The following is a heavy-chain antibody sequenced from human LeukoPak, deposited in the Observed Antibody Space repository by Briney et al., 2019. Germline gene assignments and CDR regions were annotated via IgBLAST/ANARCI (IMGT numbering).Heavy chain of an antibody. J-gene: IGHJ5*02. V-gene: IGHV2-5*01. D-gene: IGHD2-8*01. CDR2: IYWNDDK. CDR1: GFSLSTSGVG. Sequence: SGPTLVKPTQTLTLTCTFSGFSLSTSGVGVGWIRQPPGKALEWLALIYWNDDKRYSPSLKSRLTITKDTSKNQVVLTMTNMDPVDTATYYCAHAGIVLVGHTGYNWFDPWGQGTLVTVSS. CDR3: AHAGIVLVGHTGYNWFDP.